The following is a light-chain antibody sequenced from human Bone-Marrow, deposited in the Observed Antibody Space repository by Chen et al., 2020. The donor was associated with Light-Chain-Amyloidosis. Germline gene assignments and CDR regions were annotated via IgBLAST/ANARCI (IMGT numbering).Light chain of an antibody. V-gene: IGLV2-14*03. CDR2: DVS. CDR3: SSYTSSRTLV. Sequence: QSALTQPASLSGSPGQSITISCTGTSSDVVGYNHVSWYQQHPGKAPKLMIYDVSNRPSGVSNRFSGSKSGNTASLTISGLQAEDEADYYCSSYTSSRTLVFGGGTKLTVL. CDR1: SSDVVGYNH. J-gene: IGLJ2*01.